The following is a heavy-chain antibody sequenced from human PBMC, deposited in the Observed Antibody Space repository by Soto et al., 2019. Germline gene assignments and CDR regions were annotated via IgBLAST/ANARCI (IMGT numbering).Heavy chain of an antibody. CDR1: GFTFSSYE. D-gene: IGHD3-3*01. CDR3: ASTDFWSGYYTAIYGMDF. J-gene: IGHJ6*02. CDR2: ISSSGSTI. Sequence: GGSLRLSCAASGFTFSSYEMNWVRQAPGKGLEWVSYISSSGSTIYYADSVKGRFTISRDNAKNSLYLQMNSLRAEDTAVYYCASTDFWSGYYTAIYGMDFWGPGTTVTVS. V-gene: IGHV3-48*03.